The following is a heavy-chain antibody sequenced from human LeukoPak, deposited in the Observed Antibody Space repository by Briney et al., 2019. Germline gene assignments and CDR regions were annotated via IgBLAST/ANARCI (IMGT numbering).Heavy chain of an antibody. V-gene: IGHV3-23*01. CDR2: ISGSGGST. Sequence: GGSLRLSCAASGFTFSSYAMSWVRQAPGKGLEWVSAISGSGGSTYYADSVKGRFTISRDNSKTTLYFQMNSLRVEDTAIYYCAKDRAGYSYGTFEAWGQGALVTVSS. J-gene: IGHJ4*02. D-gene: IGHD5-18*01. CDR3: AKDRAGYSYGTFEA. CDR1: GFTFSSYA.